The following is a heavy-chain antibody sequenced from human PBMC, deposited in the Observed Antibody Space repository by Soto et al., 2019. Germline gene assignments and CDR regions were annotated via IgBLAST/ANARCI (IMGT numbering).Heavy chain of an antibody. CDR3: TCSGWYDWFDP. CDR2: ISNSGRTT. V-gene: IGHV3-23*01. Sequence: PGGSLRLSCAASGFTFSTYAMSWVRQAPGKGLEWLSIISNSGRTTNYADSVKGRFTISRDNSKNTVYLQMNSLRADDTAVYYCTCSGWYDWFDPWGQGTLVTVSS. J-gene: IGHJ5*02. CDR1: GFTFSTYA. D-gene: IGHD6-19*01.